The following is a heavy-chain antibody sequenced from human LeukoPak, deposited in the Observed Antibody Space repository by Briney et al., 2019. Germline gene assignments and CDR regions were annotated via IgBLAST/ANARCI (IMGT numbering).Heavy chain of an antibody. CDR3: VRLAHDYSYYYYYYMDV. J-gene: IGHJ6*03. CDR2: INQVGSEK. CDR1: GFTFSSYA. D-gene: IGHD4-11*01. Sequence: GGSLRLSCAASGFTFSSYAMSWVRQAPGKGLEWVANINQVGSEKYYVDSVKGRFTISRDNTKNSLYLQMNSLRAEDTALYYCVRLAHDYSYYYYYYMDVWGKGTTVTVSS. V-gene: IGHV3-7*01.